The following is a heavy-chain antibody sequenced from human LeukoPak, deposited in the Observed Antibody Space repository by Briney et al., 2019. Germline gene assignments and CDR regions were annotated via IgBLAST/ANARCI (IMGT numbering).Heavy chain of an antibody. CDR3: AAGLSSGYLLDY. CDR2: INPNSGGT. CDR1: GYTFTGYY. D-gene: IGHD3-22*01. Sequence: EASVKVSCKASGYTFTGYYMHWVRQAPGQGLEWMGWINPNSGGTNYAQKFQGMVTMTRDTSISTAYMELSRLRSDDTAVYYCAAGLSSGYLLDYWGQGTLVTVSS. J-gene: IGHJ4*02. V-gene: IGHV1-2*02.